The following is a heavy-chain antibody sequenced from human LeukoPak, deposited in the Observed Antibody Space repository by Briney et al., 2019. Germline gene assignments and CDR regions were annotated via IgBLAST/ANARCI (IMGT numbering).Heavy chain of an antibody. D-gene: IGHD6-13*01. CDR2: IYNSGSA. CDR3: AREAAVGTGGFDY. Sequence: SETLSLTCTVSGGSISAYYWSWIRQPPGRGLEWIGYIYNSGSANYNPSLQSRVTILIDTSKKQFSLKVSSVTAADTAVYYCAREAAVGTGGFDYWGQGTLVTVSS. J-gene: IGHJ4*02. V-gene: IGHV4-59*01. CDR1: GGSISAYY.